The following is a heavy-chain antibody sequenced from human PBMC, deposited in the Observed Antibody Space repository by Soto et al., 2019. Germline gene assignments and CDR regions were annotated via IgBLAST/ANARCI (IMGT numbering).Heavy chain of an antibody. Sequence: VKLKESGGGLFQPGGSARLSCVASGFTFDSYAMSWVRQTPGRGLEWVAAISGSGYATYYTQSVQGRFTISRDKSKNTVFLQMNSLRADDTAVYFCAKGRYFDASGGCANYWGQGTEVTVSS. CDR1: GFTFDSYA. V-gene: IGHV3-23*01. CDR2: ISGSGYAT. J-gene: IGHJ4*02. D-gene: IGHD2-15*01. CDR3: AKGRYFDASGGCANY.